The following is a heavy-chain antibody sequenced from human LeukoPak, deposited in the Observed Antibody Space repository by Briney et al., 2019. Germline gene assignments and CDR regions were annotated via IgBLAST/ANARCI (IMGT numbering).Heavy chain of an antibody. CDR2: IYYSGST. Sequence: SETLSLTCTVSGGSVSSGSYYWSWIRQPPGKGLEWIGYIYYSGSTNYNPSLKSRVTISVDTSKNQFSLKLSSVTAADTAVYYCARGITGDLSAKFDYWGQGTLVTVSS. V-gene: IGHV4-61*01. D-gene: IGHD7-27*01. CDR3: ARGITGDLSAKFDY. CDR1: GGSVSSGSYY. J-gene: IGHJ4*02.